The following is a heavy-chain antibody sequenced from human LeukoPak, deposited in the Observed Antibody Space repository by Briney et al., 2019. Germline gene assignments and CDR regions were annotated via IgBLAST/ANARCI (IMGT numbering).Heavy chain of an antibody. CDR3: ATFSVSIAVAGTEDSNY. J-gene: IGHJ4*02. CDR2: FDPEDGET. CDR1: GYTLTELS. V-gene: IGHV1-24*01. Sequence: GASVKVSCKVSGYTLTELSMHWVRQAPGKGLEWMGGFDPEDGETIYAQKFQGRVTKTEDTSTDTAYMELSSLRSEDTAVYYCATFSVSIAVAGTEDSNYWGQGTLVTVSS. D-gene: IGHD6-19*01.